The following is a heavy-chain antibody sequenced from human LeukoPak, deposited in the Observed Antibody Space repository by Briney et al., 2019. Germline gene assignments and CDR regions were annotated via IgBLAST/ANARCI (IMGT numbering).Heavy chain of an antibody. V-gene: IGHV3-23*01. Sequence: GGSLRLSCAASGFTFSSYAMSWVRQAPGKGLEWVSAISGSGGSTYYADSVKGRFTISRDNSKKTLYLQMNSLRAEDTAVYYCAKTVVPAAIEYYFDYWGQGTLVTVSS. CDR1: GFTFSSYA. D-gene: IGHD2-2*01. J-gene: IGHJ4*02. CDR2: ISGSGGST. CDR3: AKTVVPAAIEYYFDY.